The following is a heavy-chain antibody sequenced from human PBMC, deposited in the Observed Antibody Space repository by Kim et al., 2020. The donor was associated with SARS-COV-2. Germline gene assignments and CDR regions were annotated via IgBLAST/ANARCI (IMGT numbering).Heavy chain of an antibody. CDR2: ISAYNGNT. D-gene: IGHD3-22*01. Sequence: ASVKVSCKASGYTFTSYGISWVRQAPGQGLEWMGWISAYNGNTNYAQKLQGRVTMTTDTSTSTAYMELRSLRSDDTAVYYCALNYYDSSGYHKVLFDYWGQGTLVTVSS. CDR3: ALNYYDSSGYHKVLFDY. V-gene: IGHV1-18*01. CDR1: GYTFTSYG. J-gene: IGHJ4*02.